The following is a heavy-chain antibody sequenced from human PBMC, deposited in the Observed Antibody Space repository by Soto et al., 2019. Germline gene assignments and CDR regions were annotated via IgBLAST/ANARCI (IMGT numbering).Heavy chain of an antibody. Sequence: SVKVSCPASGFTFADSAVQLVRQARGQRLEWIGRIVVDSGNTKYAQKFPERVTITWDMSTSTAYMELSSLRSEDTAVYYCAAANNTSPFDYWGQGTLVTVSS. V-gene: IGHV1-58*01. J-gene: IGHJ4*02. CDR2: IVVDSGNT. CDR3: AAANNTSPFDY. CDR1: GFTFADSA. D-gene: IGHD1-26*01.